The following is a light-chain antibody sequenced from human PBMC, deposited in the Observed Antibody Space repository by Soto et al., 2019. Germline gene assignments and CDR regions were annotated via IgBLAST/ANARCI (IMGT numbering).Light chain of an antibody. CDR1: QRMSSN. CDR2: GAS. CDR3: QQYNNWPPIT. V-gene: IGKV3D-15*01. Sequence: EIEMTQSPATLSVSPGERASLSCRASQRMSSNLAWYQQKPGQPPRLLVYGASTRATGIPARFSGSGSGTEFTLTISSLQSEDFAVYYCQQYNNWPPITFGQGTRLEIK. J-gene: IGKJ5*01.